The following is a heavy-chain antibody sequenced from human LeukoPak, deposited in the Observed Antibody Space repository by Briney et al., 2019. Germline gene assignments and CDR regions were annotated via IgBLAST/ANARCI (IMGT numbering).Heavy chain of an antibody. CDR3: VREVGDYVGVFDY. CDR1: GGSISSGGYS. D-gene: IGHD4-17*01. J-gene: IGHJ4*02. Sequence: SQTLSLTCAVSGGSISSGGYSWSWIRQPPGKGLEWIGYVFDSGSTNYNPSLKSRVTISIDMSKNQFSLKLTSVTAADTAVYYCVREVGDYVGVFDYWGQGTLVTVSS. CDR2: VFDSGST. V-gene: IGHV4-30-2*01.